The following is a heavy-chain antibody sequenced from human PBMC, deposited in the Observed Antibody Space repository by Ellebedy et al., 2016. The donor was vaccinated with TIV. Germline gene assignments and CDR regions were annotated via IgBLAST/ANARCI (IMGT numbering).Heavy chain of an antibody. CDR3: ARDIGRGWYYFDY. J-gene: IGHJ4*02. CDR1: GITFSTYT. Sequence: GESLKISCAASGITFSTYTMDWVRQAPGKGLEWVSGISATGGTTFYADSVKGRFTISRDNSKSTLYLQMNSLRADDTAVYYCARDIGRGWYYFDYWGQGVPVDVSS. V-gene: IGHV3-23*01. CDR2: ISATGGTT. D-gene: IGHD2-15*01.